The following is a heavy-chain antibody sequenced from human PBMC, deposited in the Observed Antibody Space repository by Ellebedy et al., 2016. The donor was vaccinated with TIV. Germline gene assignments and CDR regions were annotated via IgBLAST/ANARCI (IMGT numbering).Heavy chain of an antibody. V-gene: IGHV3-49*03. CDR3: ARDSQGYTAPPFY. CDR2: IRGNPHGGTT. CDR1: GFTVGDYA. D-gene: IGHD5-18*01. J-gene: IGHJ4*02. Sequence: GESLKISCTTSGFTVGDYAVSWFRQAPGKGLEWVGFIRGNPHGGTTEYAASVKGRFTISRDESINNVFLQMNNLKIEDTGVYYCARDSQGYTAPPFYWGRGTLVTVSA.